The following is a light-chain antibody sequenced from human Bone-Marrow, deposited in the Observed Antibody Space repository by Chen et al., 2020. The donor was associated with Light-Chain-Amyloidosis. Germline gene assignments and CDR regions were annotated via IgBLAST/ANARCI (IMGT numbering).Light chain of an antibody. Sequence: QSALTQPASVSGSPGQAITISCTGTSSDVGSYDSVSWYQQHAGKAPKLMIYEVTTRPSGVSNRFSGSKSGNTASLTISGLQAEDEADYYCCSYAGSPLYVFGTGTKVSVL. CDR1: SSDVGSYDS. CDR2: EVT. J-gene: IGLJ1*01. V-gene: IGLV2-23*02. CDR3: CSYAGSPLYV.